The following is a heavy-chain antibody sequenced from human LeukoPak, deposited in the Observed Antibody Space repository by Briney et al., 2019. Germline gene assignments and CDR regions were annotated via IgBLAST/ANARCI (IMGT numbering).Heavy chain of an antibody. J-gene: IGHJ4*02. CDR1: GFTLSTYE. D-gene: IGHD6-19*01. Sequence: GGSLRLSCAASGFTLSTYEMNWVRQAPGKGLEWVSYIDRGTTHYADSVQGRFTISSGNAKNSLYLQMDSLRAEDTAVYFCASRRIAVPGTRAFDYWGQGTLVTVSS. V-gene: IGHV3-48*03. CDR3: ASRRIAVPGTRAFDY. CDR2: IDRGTT.